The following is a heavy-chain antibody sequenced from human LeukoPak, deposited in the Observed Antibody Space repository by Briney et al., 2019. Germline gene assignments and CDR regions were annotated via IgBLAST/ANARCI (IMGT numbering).Heavy chain of an antibody. Sequence: GESLKISCKGSGYSFTSYWIGWVRQMPGKGLEWMGIIYPGDSDTRYSPSFQGQVTISADKSISTAYLQWSSLKASDTAMYYCARQVGYCGGDCYTDYWGQGTLVTVSS. J-gene: IGHJ4*02. CDR1: GYSFTSYW. D-gene: IGHD2-21*02. V-gene: IGHV5-51*01. CDR2: IYPGDSDT. CDR3: ARQVGYCGGDCYTDY.